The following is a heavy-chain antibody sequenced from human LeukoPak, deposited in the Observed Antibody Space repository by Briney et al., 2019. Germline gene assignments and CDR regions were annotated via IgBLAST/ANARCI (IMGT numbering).Heavy chain of an antibody. CDR2: IQYDGSKN. CDR1: GFTFSSYG. D-gene: IGHD6-13*01. Sequence: GGSLRLSCVASGFTFSSYGMHWVRQAPGKGLEWVAFIQYDGSKNYYADYVKGRFTISRDNSKNTLYMQMNSLRPEDTAVYYCAKDRSSSCVDYWGQGTLVTVSS. J-gene: IGHJ4*02. CDR3: AKDRSSSCVDY. V-gene: IGHV3-30*02.